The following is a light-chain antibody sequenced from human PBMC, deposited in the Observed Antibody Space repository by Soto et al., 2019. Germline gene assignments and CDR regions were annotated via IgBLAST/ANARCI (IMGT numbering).Light chain of an antibody. Sequence: IVLTQSPGTLSLSPGDRATLSCRASQNLGSGYLAWYQQKPGQAPRILIYAASSRATGIPDRFSGSGSGKDFSLTISRLEPEDFAVYYCEQYDTSPRTFGQGTKVEIX. CDR3: EQYDTSPRT. J-gene: IGKJ1*01. CDR1: QNLGSGY. CDR2: AAS. V-gene: IGKV3-20*01.